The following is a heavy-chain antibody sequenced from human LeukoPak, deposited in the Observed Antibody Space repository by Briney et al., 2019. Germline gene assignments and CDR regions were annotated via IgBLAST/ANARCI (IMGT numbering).Heavy chain of an antibody. J-gene: IGHJ4*02. Sequence: GGSLRLSCAASGFTFTNYAMTWVRQAPGKGLEWVSAISGSGDSTHYADSVKGRFTISRDNPKNTLYLQMNSLRADDTAVYYCGKSPYYNYQTLDYWGQGTLVTVSS. D-gene: IGHD1-20*01. CDR3: GKSPYYNYQTLDY. CDR2: ISGSGDST. CDR1: GFTFTNYA. V-gene: IGHV3-23*01.